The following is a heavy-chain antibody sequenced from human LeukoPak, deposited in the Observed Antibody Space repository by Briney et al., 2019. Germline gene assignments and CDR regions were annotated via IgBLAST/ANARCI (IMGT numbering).Heavy chain of an antibody. J-gene: IGHJ6*03. D-gene: IGHD3-10*01. CDR3: ARRITMVRGEKGYYMDV. V-gene: IGHV3-48*04. CDR2: ISSSSSTI. Sequence: GGSLRLSCAASGFTFSSYSMSWVRQAPGKGLERVSYISSSSSTIYYADSVKGRFTISRDNAKNSLYLQMNSLRAEDTAVYYCARRITMVRGEKGYYMDVWGKGTTVTVSS. CDR1: GFTFSSYS.